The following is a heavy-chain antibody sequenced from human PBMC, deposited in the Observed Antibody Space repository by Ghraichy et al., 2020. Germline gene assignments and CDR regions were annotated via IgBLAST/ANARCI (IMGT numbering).Heavy chain of an antibody. J-gene: IGHJ6*02. CDR2: ISYDGSNK. D-gene: IGHD3-10*01. V-gene: IGHV3-30*18. CDR3: AKDRVTMVQGVIITSSYYYYGMDV. CDR1: GFTFSSYG. Sequence: ALRLSCAASGFTFSSYGMHWVRQAPGKGLEWVAVISYDGSNKYYADSVKGRFTISRDNSKNTLYLQMNSLRAEDTAVYYCAKDRVTMVQGVIITSSYYYYGMDVWGQGTTVTVSS.